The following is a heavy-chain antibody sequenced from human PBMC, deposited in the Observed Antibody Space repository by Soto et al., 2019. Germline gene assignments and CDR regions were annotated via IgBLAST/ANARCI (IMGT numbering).Heavy chain of an antibody. CDR2: INAGNGNT. CDR1: GYTFTSYA. CDR3: ARDLHTNDYNNWFDP. J-gene: IGHJ5*02. V-gene: IGHV1-3*01. Sequence: ASVKVSCKASGYTFTSYAMNWVRQAPGQRLEWMGWINAGNGNTKYSQKFQGRVTLTRYTSASTAYMELSSLRSEDTAVYYCARDLHTNDYNNWFDPWGQGTLVTVSS. D-gene: IGHD5-12*01.